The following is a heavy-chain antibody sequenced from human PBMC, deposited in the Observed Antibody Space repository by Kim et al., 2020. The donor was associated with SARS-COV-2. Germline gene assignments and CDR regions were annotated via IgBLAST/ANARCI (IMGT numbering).Heavy chain of an antibody. CDR3: AKGYDIDFDY. CDR2: GRGGST. V-gene: IGHV3-23*01. J-gene: IGHJ4*02. Sequence: GRGGSTYYAEAVKGRFTITRDNSKNTLYLQMNSLRAEDTAVYYCAKGYDIDFDYWGQGTLVTVSS. D-gene: IGHD3-9*01.